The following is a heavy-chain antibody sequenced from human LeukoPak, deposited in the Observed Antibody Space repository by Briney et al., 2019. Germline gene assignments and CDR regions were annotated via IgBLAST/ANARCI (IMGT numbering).Heavy chain of an antibody. CDR1: DYSISSGYY. CDR2: IYHSGSS. J-gene: IGHJ4*02. V-gene: IGHV4-38-2*02. D-gene: IGHD6-19*01. CDR3: ARGTGWSYYFDY. Sequence: PSETLSLTCIVSDYSISSGYYWGWIRQPPGKGLEWIGTIYHSGSSYYNPSLKSRFTMSVDTSKNQFSLRLSSATAADTAVYYCARGTGWSYYFDYWGQGTLVTVSS.